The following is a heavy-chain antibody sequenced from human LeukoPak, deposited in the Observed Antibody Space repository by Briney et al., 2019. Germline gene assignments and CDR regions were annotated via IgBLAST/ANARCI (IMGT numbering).Heavy chain of an antibody. CDR1: GGSISSGSYD. J-gene: IGHJ5*02. CDR3: ARGVMARGVLGWFDP. V-gene: IGHV4-61*02. CDR2: IYTRVST. D-gene: IGHD3-10*01. Sequence: SQTLSLTCTISGGSISSGSYDWSWIRQPAGKGLGWIGRIYTRVSTNYNPSLNSRVTISVDTTKNQFFLKVSSVTAADTAVYYCARGVMARGVLGWFDPWGQGPLVPVSS.